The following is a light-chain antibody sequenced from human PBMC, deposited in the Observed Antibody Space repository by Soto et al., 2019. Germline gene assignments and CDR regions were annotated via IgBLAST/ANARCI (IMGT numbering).Light chain of an antibody. Sequence: DIQMTQSPSTLPASVGDRVTITCRASQSISSWLAWYQQKQGRAPKLLIAKASSLANGVTSRFSGSGSGTEFSLTISSLQHDDFATYYCQQDESSPTFGLGTKVEIK. J-gene: IGKJ1*01. V-gene: IGKV1-5*03. CDR1: QSISSW. CDR3: QQDESSPT. CDR2: KAS.